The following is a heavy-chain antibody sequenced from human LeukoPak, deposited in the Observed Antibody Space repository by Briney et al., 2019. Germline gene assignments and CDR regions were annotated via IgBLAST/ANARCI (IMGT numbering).Heavy chain of an antibody. CDR2: ISSSGSTI. CDR3: ARGGDWYFDY. CDR1: GFTFSSYE. V-gene: IGHV3-48*03. J-gene: IGHJ4*02. Sequence: PGGSLRLSCAASGFTFSSYEMNWVRQAPGKGLEWVSYISSSGSTIYYADSVKGRFTISRDNAKNSLYLQMNSLRAEDTAVYCCARGGDWYFDYWGQGTLVTVSS. D-gene: IGHD3-9*01.